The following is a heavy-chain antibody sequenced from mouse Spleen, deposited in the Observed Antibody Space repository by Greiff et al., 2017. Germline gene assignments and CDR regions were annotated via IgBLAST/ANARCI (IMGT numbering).Heavy chain of an antibody. CDR2: IYPGDGST. Sequence: VKLMESGPELVKPGALVKISCKASGYTFTSYDINWVKQRPGQGLEWIGWIYPGDGSTKYNEKFKGKATLTVDKSSSTAYMQLSSLTSEDSAVYYCARSTARATYFDYWGQGTTLTVSS. CDR1: GYTFTSYD. CDR3: ARSTARATYFDY. J-gene: IGHJ2*01. D-gene: IGHD3-2*01. V-gene: IGHV1-85*01.